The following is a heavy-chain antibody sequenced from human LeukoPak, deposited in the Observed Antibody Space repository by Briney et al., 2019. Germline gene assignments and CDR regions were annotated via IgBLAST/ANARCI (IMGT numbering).Heavy chain of an antibody. J-gene: IGHJ4*02. V-gene: IGHV4-61*02. CDR3: ATSAAAGTGYYFDY. Sequence: ASETLSLTCTVSGGSISSGSYYWSWIRQPAGKGLEWIGRIYTSGSTNYNPSLKSRVTISVDTSKNQFSLKLSSVTAADTAVYYCATSAAAGTGYYFDYWGQGTLVIVSS. D-gene: IGHD6-13*01. CDR2: IYTSGST. CDR1: GGSISSGSYY.